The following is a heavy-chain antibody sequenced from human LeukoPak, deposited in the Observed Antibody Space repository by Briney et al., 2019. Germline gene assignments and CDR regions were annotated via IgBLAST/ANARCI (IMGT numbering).Heavy chain of an antibody. CDR1: RFTFSGYS. J-gene: IGHJ4*02. V-gene: IGHV3-21*01. CDR3: ARAIPPAISFFDL. D-gene: IGHD3-9*01. CDR2: ISGSGSSI. Sequence: GGSLRLSCAASRFTFSGYSMNWVRQAPGKGLEWVSSISGSGSSINYADSVKGRFTISRDNAQNSLYLQMNSLRAEDTAVYYCARAIPPAISFFDLWGQGTLVTVSS.